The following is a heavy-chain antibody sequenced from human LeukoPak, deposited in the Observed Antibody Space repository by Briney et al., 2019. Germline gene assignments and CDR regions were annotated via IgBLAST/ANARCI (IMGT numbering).Heavy chain of an antibody. CDR2: ISGSGGST. Sequence: GGSLRLSCAASGFTFSSYSMNWVRQAPGKGLEWVSGISGSGGSTYYADSVKGRFTISRDNSKNTLYLQMNSLRAEDTAVYYCAKGLRDYYDSSGLYGDYWGQGTLVTVSS. CDR1: GFTFSSYS. J-gene: IGHJ4*02. CDR3: AKGLRDYYDSSGLYGDY. D-gene: IGHD3-22*01. V-gene: IGHV3-23*01.